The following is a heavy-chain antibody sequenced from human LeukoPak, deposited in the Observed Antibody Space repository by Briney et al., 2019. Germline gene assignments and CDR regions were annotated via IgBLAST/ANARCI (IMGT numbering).Heavy chain of an antibody. J-gene: IGHJ5*02. D-gene: IGHD3-22*01. CDR2: VTGNGGNT. CDR3: AKAVGPSGYYPAS. V-gene: IGHV3-23*01. CDR1: GFTFSSYA. Sequence: GGSLRLSCAASGFTFSSYAMSWVRQAPGKGLEWVSAVTGNGGNTYYADSVKGRFTISRDTSKNTLFLQMNSLRAEDSAVYYCAKAVGPSGYYPASWGQGTLVTVSS.